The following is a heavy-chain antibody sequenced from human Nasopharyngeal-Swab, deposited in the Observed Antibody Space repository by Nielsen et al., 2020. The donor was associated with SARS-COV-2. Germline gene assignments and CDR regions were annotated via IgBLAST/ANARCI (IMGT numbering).Heavy chain of an antibody. D-gene: IGHD5/OR15-5a*01. V-gene: IGHV3-23*01. CDR1: GFTFSSYA. J-gene: IGHJ4*02. Sequence: GGSLRLSCAASGFTFSSYAMSWVRQAPGKGLEWVSAISGSGGSTYYADSVKGRFTISRDNAKNSLYLQMNSLRDEDTAVYYCASLLRTDFDYWGQGTLVTVSS. CDR3: ASLLRTDFDY. CDR2: ISGSGGST.